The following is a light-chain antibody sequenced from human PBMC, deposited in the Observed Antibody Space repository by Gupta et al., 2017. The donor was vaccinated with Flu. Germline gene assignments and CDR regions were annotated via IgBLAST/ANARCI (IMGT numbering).Light chain of an antibody. CDR3: QQYNSYPWT. CDR2: KAS. V-gene: IGKV1-5*03. Sequence: PSPLSASVGDRVTLTCRASQSISSWLDWYQQKPGKAPKLLIYKASSLESGVPSRFSGSGSGTEFTLTISSLQPDDFATYYCQQYNSYPWTFGQGTKVEIK. J-gene: IGKJ1*01. CDR1: QSISSW.